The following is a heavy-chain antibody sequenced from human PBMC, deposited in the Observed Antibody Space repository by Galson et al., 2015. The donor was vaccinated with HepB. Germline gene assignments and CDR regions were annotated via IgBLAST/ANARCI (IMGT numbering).Heavy chain of an antibody. V-gene: IGHV3-33*04. Sequence: LPSGACGLNFCSSGLRCARLAFGHGLGWVAVVWYNGSNKYYADSVKGRFTISRDNSKNTLYLQMNSLSDEDTAVYYCARDAGYGGNLGDAFDIWGQGTMVTVSS. D-gene: IGHD4-23*01. CDR2: VWYNGSNK. J-gene: IGHJ3*02. CDR3: ARDAGYGGNLGDAFDI. CDR1: GLNFCSSG.